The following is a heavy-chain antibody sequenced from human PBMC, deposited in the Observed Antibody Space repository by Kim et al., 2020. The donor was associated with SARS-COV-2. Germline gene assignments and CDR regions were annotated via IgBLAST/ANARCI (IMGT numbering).Heavy chain of an antibody. D-gene: IGHD6-13*01. CDR3: ATAGDSSNDY. V-gene: IGHV3-23*01. Sequence: GGNTYDADAVKGRFTISRENSKNTRYLHINSRKSEDTALYYWATAGDSSNDYWGKGTLVTVSS. CDR2: GGNT. J-gene: IGHJ4*02.